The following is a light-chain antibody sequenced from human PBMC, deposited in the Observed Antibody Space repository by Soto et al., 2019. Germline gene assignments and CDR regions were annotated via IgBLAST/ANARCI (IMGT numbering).Light chain of an antibody. V-gene: IGLV2-8*01. CDR1: TSDVGGYNY. Sequence: QSALTQPPSASGSPGQSVTISCTGTTSDVGGYNYVSWYQQHPDKAPTLIIYEVSKRPSGVPDRFSGSKSGNTASLTVYGLQADDEADYYCSSYAGSARILFGGGTKVTVL. CDR3: SSYAGSARIL. CDR2: EVS. J-gene: IGLJ2*01.